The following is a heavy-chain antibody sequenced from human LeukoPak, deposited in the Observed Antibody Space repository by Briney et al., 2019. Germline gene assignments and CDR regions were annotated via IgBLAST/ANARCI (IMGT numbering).Heavy chain of an antibody. Sequence: PGGSLRLSCAASEFTVSSKYMGWVRQAPGKGLEWVSVIYSGSTTYYPDSVKGRFTISRDDSKNTLYLQMNSLRAEDTAVYYCATIAVTGGYFDCWGQGTLVAVSS. CDR3: ATIAVTGGYFDC. D-gene: IGHD6-19*01. CDR2: IYSGSTT. CDR1: EFTVSSKY. J-gene: IGHJ4*02. V-gene: IGHV3-66*01.